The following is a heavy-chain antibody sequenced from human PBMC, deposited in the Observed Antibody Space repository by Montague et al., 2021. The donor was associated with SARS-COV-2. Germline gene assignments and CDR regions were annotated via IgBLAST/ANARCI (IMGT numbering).Heavy chain of an antibody. V-gene: IGHV4-59*01. Sequence: SETLSLTCTVSGGPIDSYYWSWLRQPPGKGLEWIGYIYYRGTTNYNPSLESRVTMSVDTPKNQFSLNLSSVTAADTAMYYCARELQYNWFDPWGQGTLVTVSS. D-gene: IGHD2-21*02. CDR3: ARELQYNWFDP. J-gene: IGHJ5*02. CDR1: GGPIDSYY. CDR2: IYYRGTT.